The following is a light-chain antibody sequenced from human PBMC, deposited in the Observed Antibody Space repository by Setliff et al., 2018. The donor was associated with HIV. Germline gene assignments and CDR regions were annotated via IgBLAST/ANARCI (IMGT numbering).Light chain of an antibody. CDR3: SSYAVTNTLP. CDR2: EVR. J-gene: IGLJ1*01. V-gene: IGLV2-14*01. Sequence: QSVLTQPASVSGSPGQSITISCTGTSSDVGGYSHVSWYQQHPGKAPTLIIYEVRNRPSGVSDRFSGSKSGNTASLTISGLQAEDEADYYCSSYAVTNTLPFGTGTRSPS. CDR1: SSDVGGYSH.